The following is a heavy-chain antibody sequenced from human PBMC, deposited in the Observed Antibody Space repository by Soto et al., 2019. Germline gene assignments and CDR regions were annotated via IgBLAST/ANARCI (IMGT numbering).Heavy chain of an antibody. Sequence: LPLTCAISGDSVSSNSAAWNWIRQSPSRGLEWLGRTYYRSKWYNDYAVSVKSRITINPDTSKNQFSLQLNSVTPEDTAVYYCARLSVAGSRYYYYGMDVWGQGTTVTVSS. V-gene: IGHV6-1*01. CDR1: GDSVSSNSAA. D-gene: IGHD6-19*01. CDR2: TYYRSKWYN. CDR3: ARLSVAGSRYYYYGMDV. J-gene: IGHJ6*02.